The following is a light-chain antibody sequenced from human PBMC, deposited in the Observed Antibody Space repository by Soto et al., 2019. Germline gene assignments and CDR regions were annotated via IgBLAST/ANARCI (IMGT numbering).Light chain of an antibody. CDR1: QNINNY. Sequence: DIQMTQSPSSLSASVVDRVTITFQASQNINNYLNWYQQKPGRAPKLLIYDASTLESGVPSRFSGSGSGTDFTLTISSLEPEDFAVYYCQHRNNRPFSFGPGTKVDIK. V-gene: IGKV1-39*01. J-gene: IGKJ3*01. CDR3: QHRNNRPFS. CDR2: DAS.